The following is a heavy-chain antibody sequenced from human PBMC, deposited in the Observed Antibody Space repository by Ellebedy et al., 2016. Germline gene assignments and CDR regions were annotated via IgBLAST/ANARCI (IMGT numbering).Heavy chain of an antibody. CDR2: INTDGSST. D-gene: IGHD7-27*01. CDR1: GFTFSSNW. V-gene: IGHV3-74*01. J-gene: IGHJ4*02. CDR3: AKGRGKLGMIDY. Sequence: GESLKISXAVSGFTFSSNWMHWVRQAPGRGLVWVSRINTDGSSTSYADSVKGRFTVSRDNARNTLYLQMNSLRAEDTAVYYCAKGRGKLGMIDYWGQGTLVTVSS.